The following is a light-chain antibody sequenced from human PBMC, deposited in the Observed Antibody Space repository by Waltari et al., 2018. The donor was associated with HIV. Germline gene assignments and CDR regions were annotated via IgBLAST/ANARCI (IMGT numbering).Light chain of an antibody. CDR1: QRINNI. V-gene: IGKV1-39*01. Sequence: DIQMTQSPSSLSASVEDRVTITCRASQRINNILNWYQQTPGKAPKLLIFSASTLQSGFSSRFSGSGYGTDFTLTISNLQAEDFATYYCQQSYSSPRTFGQGTKVEIK. CDR3: QQSYSSPRT. J-gene: IGKJ1*01. CDR2: SAS.